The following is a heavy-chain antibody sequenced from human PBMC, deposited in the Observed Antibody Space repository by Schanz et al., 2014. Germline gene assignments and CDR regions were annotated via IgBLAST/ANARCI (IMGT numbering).Heavy chain of an antibody. CDR3: ARRGFCDSTSFDS. J-gene: IGHJ4*02. D-gene: IGHD2-2*01. CDR1: GYIFGSHG. Sequence: QVHLEQSGPEVKKPGASVKVSCKASGYIFGSHGMTWVRQAPGQGLEWIGKINPSSGTTRIAQNFRGRLTVTRDTSTSTVNMERSSLRSEDTAVYYCARRGFCDSTSFDSWGQGTLVTVSS. CDR2: INPSSGTT. V-gene: IGHV1-46*03.